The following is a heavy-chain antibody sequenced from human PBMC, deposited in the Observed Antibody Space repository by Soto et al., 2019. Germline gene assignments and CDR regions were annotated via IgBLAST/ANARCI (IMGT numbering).Heavy chain of an antibody. D-gene: IGHD1-7*01. V-gene: IGHV1-8*01. CDR2: MNPNSGNT. Sequence: ASVKVSCKASGYTFTSYDINWVRQATGQGLEWMGWMNPNSGNTGYAQKFQGRVTMTRNTSISTACMELSSLRSEDTAVYYCARGRITGTTWPNWFDPWGQGTLVTVSS. CDR3: ARGRITGTTWPNWFDP. CDR1: GYTFTSYD. J-gene: IGHJ5*02.